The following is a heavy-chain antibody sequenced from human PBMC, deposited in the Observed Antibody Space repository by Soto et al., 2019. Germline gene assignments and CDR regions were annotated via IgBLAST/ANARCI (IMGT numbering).Heavy chain of an antibody. CDR2: IDDTGSVT. V-gene: IGHV3-74*01. Sequence: EVQLVESGGGLVQPGGSLRLSCVVSGFTFSSYWMHWVRQTSGKGLVWVSRIDDTGSVTTYADSVKGRFTISRDNAKKTLYLQMNSLRAEDTAVYYCARDQTVAGPSTFDYCGQGTLVTVSS. D-gene: IGHD6-19*01. CDR1: GFTFSSYW. CDR3: ARDQTVAGPSTFDY. J-gene: IGHJ4*02.